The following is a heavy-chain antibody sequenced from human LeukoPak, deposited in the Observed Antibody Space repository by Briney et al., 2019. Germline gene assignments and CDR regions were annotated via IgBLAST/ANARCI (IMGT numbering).Heavy chain of an antibody. CDR3: AREVCGGDCYSGDYYYYYYYMDV. CDR1: GGTFSSYA. Sequence: SVKVSCKASGGTFSSYAISWVRQAPGQGLEWMGGIIPIFGTANYAQKFQGRVTITTDESTSTAYMELSSLRSEDTAVYYCAREVCGGDCYSGDYYYYYYYMDVWGKGTTVTVSS. D-gene: IGHD2-21*01. CDR2: IIPIFGTA. V-gene: IGHV1-69*05. J-gene: IGHJ6*03.